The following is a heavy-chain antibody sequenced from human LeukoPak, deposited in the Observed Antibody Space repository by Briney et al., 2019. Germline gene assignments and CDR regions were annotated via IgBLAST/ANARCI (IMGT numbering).Heavy chain of an antibody. CDR1: GFTFSDYY. D-gene: IGHD6-6*01. Sequence: PGGSLRLSCAASGFTFSDYYMSWIRQAPGKGLEWISYISNSGSTIYYADSVKGRFTISRGNAKNSLFLQMNSLRADDTAVYYCARGRWQLVPFDYWGQGTLVTVSS. CDR2: ISNSGSTI. CDR3: ARGRWQLVPFDY. V-gene: IGHV3-11*04. J-gene: IGHJ4*02.